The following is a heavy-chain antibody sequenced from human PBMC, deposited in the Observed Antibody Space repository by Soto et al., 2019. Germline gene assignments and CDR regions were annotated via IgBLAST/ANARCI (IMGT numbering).Heavy chain of an antibody. D-gene: IGHD3-10*01. CDR2: ISGSGVSA. CDR1: GFTFSSYA. CDR3: ARGDRGFNDAFDI. J-gene: IGHJ3*02. Sequence: EVQLLEYGGGLVQPGGSLRLSCAASGFTFSSYAMSWVRQAPGKGLEWVSGISGSGVSADYADYVKGRFTISRDNSKNTVYLQMNSLRAEDTAVYYCARGDRGFNDAFDIWGQGTVVTVSS. V-gene: IGHV3-23*01.